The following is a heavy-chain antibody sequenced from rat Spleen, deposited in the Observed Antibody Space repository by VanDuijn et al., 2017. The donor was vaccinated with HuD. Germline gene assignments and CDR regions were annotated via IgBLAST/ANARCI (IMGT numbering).Heavy chain of an antibody. V-gene: IGHV2S1*01. CDR2: VQSNGST. D-gene: IGHD1-10*01. J-gene: IGHJ2*01. Sequence: QVQLKESGPGLVQTSQTLSLTCTVSGLSLTSYHVSWVRQPPGKGLEWMGRVQSNGSTYYNSALKSRLSISRENSKSEVFVNMNSLQTEDTAMYFCARKRFITTTGGYYFDYWGQGVMVTVSS. CDR1: GLSLTSYH. CDR3: ARKRFITTTGGYYFDY.